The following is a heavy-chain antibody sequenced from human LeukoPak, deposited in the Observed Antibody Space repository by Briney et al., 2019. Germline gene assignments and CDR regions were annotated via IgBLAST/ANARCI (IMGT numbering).Heavy chain of an antibody. CDR3: VWNSEHYFDF. J-gene: IGHJ4*02. V-gene: IGHV3-15*01. CDR1: GFTFTNAW. CDR2: IKNKGEGETT. D-gene: IGHD1-7*01. Sequence: KTGGSLRLSCAASGFTFTNAWMSWVRQAPGKGLEWVGRIKNKGEGETTDYAAPVKGRFTISRDDSENTLFLQMHSLETEDTALYYCVWNSEHYFDFWGQGSLVNVSS.